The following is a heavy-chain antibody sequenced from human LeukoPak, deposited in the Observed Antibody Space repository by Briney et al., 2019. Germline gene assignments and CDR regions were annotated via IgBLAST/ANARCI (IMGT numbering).Heavy chain of an antibody. CDR2: ISYDGSKK. D-gene: IGHD3-10*02. CDR1: GFTFSSYA. CDR3: ARDLDSFARYVFEY. J-gene: IGHJ4*02. Sequence: GSLRLSCAASGFTFSSYAMHWVRQAPGKGLEWVAVISYDGSKKYYADSVKGRLTISRDNSKNTLYLQMNSLGPEDTAVYYCARDLDSFARYVFEYWGRGTLVTVSS. V-gene: IGHV3-30*04.